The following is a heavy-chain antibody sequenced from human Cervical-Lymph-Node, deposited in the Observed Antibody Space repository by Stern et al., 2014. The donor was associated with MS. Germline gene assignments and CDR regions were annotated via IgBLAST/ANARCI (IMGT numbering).Heavy chain of an antibody. J-gene: IGHJ4*02. CDR1: GFTFSSYD. V-gene: IGHV3-13*01. CDR2: IGTAGDT. Sequence: EVQLVESGGGLVQPGGSLRLSCAASGFTFSSYDMNWVRQATGKGLEWVSAIGTAGDTYYPGYGRGRSTISRENAKNSLYLQMNSLRAGDTAVYYCARGRAGTPDYWGQGTLVTVSS. CDR3: ARGRAGTPDY. D-gene: IGHD6-13*01.